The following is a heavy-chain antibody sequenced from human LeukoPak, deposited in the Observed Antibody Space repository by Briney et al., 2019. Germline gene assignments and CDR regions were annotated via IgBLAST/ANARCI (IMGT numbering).Heavy chain of an antibody. CDR2: INPSTGDT. Sequence: ASVKVSCKGSGYRFTDSYMHWVRQAPGQGFEWMGWINPSTGDTKYAKMFQGRVTLTTGASINTAYMELSGLRPADTAVYFRVSAYDQWGQGTLVTVSS. CDR3: VSAYDQ. V-gene: IGHV1-2*02. CDR1: GYRFTDSY. J-gene: IGHJ5*02.